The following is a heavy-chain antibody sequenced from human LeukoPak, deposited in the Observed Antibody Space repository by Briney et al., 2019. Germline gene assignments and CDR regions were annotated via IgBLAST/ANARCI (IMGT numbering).Heavy chain of an antibody. CDR2: ITDSGSST. J-gene: IGHJ4*02. CDR3: AKRSSDSRPYYFEY. CDR1: GFSICRYA. Sequence: GGSPGLSLAASGFSICRYAKRWGRQAPGEGLEWVSAITDSGSSTYYSDSVKGRFTISRDNSKNTLYLQMNTLRAEDTAIYYCAKRSSDSRPYYFEYWGQGPRVTVSS. V-gene: IGHV3-23*01. D-gene: IGHD3-22*01.